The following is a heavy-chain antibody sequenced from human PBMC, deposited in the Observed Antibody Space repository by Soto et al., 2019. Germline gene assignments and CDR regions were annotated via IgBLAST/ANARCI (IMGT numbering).Heavy chain of an antibody. CDR1: GGTFSSYT. V-gene: IGHV1-69*02. J-gene: IGHJ4*02. D-gene: IGHD6-19*01. CDR2: IIPILGIA. Sequence: SVKVSCKASGGTFSSYTISWVRQAPGQGLEWMGRIIPILGIANYAQKFQGRVTITADKSTSTAYMELSSLRSEDTAVYYCARVVASSGWYAYFDYWGQGTLVTVSS. CDR3: ARVVASSGWYAYFDY.